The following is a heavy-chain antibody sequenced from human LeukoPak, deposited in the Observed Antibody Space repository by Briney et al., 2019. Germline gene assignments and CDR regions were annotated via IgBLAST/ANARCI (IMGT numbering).Heavy chain of an antibody. Sequence: SPTLSLPCPVSGGSLSRGGYYWGWIPPPPREGPEWVWDNYYSGSTYYNPSLKSRVTISVDTSKNQFSLKLSSVTAADTAVYYCARESRYCSSTSCYSYDWFDPWGQGTLVTVSS. D-gene: IGHD2-2*01. CDR1: GGSLSRGGYY. V-gene: IGHV4-31*03. CDR3: ARESRYCSSTSCYSYDWFDP. CDR2: NYYSGST. J-gene: IGHJ5*02.